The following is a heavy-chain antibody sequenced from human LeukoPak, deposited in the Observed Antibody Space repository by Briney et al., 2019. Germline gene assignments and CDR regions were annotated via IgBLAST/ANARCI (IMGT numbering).Heavy chain of an antibody. D-gene: IGHD3-16*02. CDR2: ITSSSRTI. V-gene: IGHV3-48*01. CDR1: GFTFSRYS. Sequence: GGSLRLSCAASGFTFSRYSMSWGRQAPGKGLEGVSYITSSSRTIYDADSVKGRFTISRDNAKNSLYLQMNSLRVEDTAVYYCASSPLTFGGVIVPEYFDYWGQGTLVTVSS. CDR3: ASSPLTFGGVIVPEYFDY. J-gene: IGHJ4*02.